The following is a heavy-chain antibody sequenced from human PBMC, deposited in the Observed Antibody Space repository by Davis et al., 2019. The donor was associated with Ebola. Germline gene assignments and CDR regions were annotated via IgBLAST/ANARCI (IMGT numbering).Heavy chain of an antibody. CDR1: GYDFTSYW. CDR2: IYPGDSET. V-gene: IGHV5-51*01. CDR3: ARRVRSGDPGMDV. Sequence: GESLKISCEASGYDFTSYWIGWVRQMPGKGLEWMGIIYPGDSETRYSPSFQGQVTFSADKSISTAYLQWSSLEASDTAMYFCARRVRSGDPGMDVWGQGTTVTVSS. D-gene: IGHD6-19*01. J-gene: IGHJ6*02.